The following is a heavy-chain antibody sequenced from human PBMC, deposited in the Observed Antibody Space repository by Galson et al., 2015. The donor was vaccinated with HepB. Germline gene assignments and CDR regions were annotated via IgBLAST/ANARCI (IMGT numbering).Heavy chain of an antibody. CDR1: GFDFSSYG. Sequence: SLRLSCAASGFDFSSYGFHWVRQAPGKGLEWVAVIWYDGSNENYRDSVKGRFIISRDNSKNTLYLQMNSLRVEDMAVYYCARDMGVVAYYHGMDVWGQGTTVTVSS. CDR3: ARDMGVVAYYHGMDV. D-gene: IGHD2-15*01. J-gene: IGHJ6*02. CDR2: IWYDGSNE. V-gene: IGHV3-33*01.